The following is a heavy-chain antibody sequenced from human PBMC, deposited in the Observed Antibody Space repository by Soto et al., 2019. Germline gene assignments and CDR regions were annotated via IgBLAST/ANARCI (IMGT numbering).Heavy chain of an antibody. V-gene: IGHV1-18*01. CDR3: ARVKMYYYDSSGYAFDI. CDR1: CYTFTSFG. Sequence: ASVKVSCKASCYTFTSFGISWVRQAPGQGLEWMGWISAYNGNTNYAQKLQGRVTMTTDTSTSTAYMELRSLRSDDTAVYYCARVKMYYYDSSGYAFDIWGQGTMVTVSS. CDR2: ISAYNGNT. J-gene: IGHJ3*02. D-gene: IGHD3-22*01.